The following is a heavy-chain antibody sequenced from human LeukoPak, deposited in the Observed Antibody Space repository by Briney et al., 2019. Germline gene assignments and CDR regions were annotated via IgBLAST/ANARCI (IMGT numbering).Heavy chain of an antibody. D-gene: IGHD3-22*01. J-gene: IGHJ4*02. Sequence: PSETLSLTCTVSGVSISNYYWSWIRQPPGKGLEWIGYIYYSGSTNYNPSLKSRVTISVDTSKNQFSLKLKFVTAADTAVYFCAREGYSGYLFDYWGQGTLVTVSS. CDR2: IYYSGST. V-gene: IGHV4-59*01. CDR3: AREGYSGYLFDY. CDR1: GVSISNYY.